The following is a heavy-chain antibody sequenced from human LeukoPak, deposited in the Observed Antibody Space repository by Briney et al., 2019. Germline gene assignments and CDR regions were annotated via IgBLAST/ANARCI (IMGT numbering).Heavy chain of an antibody. CDR1: GGSFSGYY. CDR2: IVHSGNT. D-gene: IGHD1-1*01. J-gene: IGHJ3*02. CDR3: ARFGSSTWYKGAFEI. Sequence: SETLSLTCAVYGGSFSGYYWSWIRQPPGKGLEWIGEIVHSGNTKYNPSLKSRVTISVDTSKNQFSLNLTSVTAADTAVYYCARFGSSTWYKGAFEIWGPGTMVTVAS. V-gene: IGHV4-34*12.